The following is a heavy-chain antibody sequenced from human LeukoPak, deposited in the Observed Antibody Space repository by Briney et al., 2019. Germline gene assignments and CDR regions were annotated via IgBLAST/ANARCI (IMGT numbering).Heavy chain of an antibody. J-gene: IGHJ6*03. CDR1: GFTFSSYA. V-gene: IGHV3-23*01. CDR3: AKVSWIVVVQYFYYMDV. Sequence: GGSLRLSCAASGFTFSSYAMSWVRQAPGKGLEWVSAISGSGGSTYYADSVKGRFTISRDNSKNTLYLQTNSLRAEDTAVYYCAKVSWIVVVQYFYYMDVWGKGTTVTVSS. D-gene: IGHD3-22*01. CDR2: ISGSGGST.